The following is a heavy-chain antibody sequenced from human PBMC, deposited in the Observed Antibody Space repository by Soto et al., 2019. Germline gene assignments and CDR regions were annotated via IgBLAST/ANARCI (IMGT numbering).Heavy chain of an antibody. J-gene: IGHJ4*02. V-gene: IGHV1-2*04. CDR3: ARDGRNIYSSQEVWDFDY. Sequence: ASVEVSCKASGYIFVNYGIAWVRQDPGQGLEWMGWIKPNSGDTYSAHNFEGWVTLTRDTSINTAYMELRRLRSDDTAVYYCARDGRNIYSSQEVWDFDYWGQGTLVTVSS. CDR1: GYIFVNYG. CDR2: IKPNSGDT. D-gene: IGHD1-26*01.